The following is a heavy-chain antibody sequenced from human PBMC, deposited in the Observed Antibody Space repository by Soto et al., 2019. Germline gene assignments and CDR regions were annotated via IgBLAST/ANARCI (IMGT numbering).Heavy chain of an antibody. Sequence: QVQLMQSGAEVKKPGASVKVSCKASGYTFTNFGISWVRQAPGQGLEWMGWISTYNGNTKCAQKLQGRLTMTTDTPKSKAYMGRRTMTSDDTAVYYCAGWASIMPGEGHKNNCMSVWGQGTAGTVSS. CDR1: GYTFTNFG. CDR2: ISTYNGNT. V-gene: IGHV1-18*04. D-gene: IGHD1-1*01. CDR3: AGWASIMPGEGHKNNCMSV. J-gene: IGHJ6*02.